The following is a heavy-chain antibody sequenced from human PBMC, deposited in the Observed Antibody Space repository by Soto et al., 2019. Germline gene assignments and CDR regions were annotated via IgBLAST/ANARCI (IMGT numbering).Heavy chain of an antibody. CDR3: GRVFCYSATCPTHDAFDI. J-gene: IGHJ3*02. CDR2: INPSGGST. Sequence: ASVKVSCKASGYTFTNYYMHWVRQAPGQGLEWMGIINPSGGSTSYPQKFQGRVTLTRDTSTSTVYMELSSLGSEDTAVYYYGRVFCYSATCPTHDAFDIWGQGTMVTVSS. D-gene: IGHD1-26*01. V-gene: IGHV1-46*03. CDR1: GYTFTNYY.